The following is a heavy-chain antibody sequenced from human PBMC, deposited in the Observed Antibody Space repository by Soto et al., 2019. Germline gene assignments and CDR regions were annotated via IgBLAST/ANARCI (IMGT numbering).Heavy chain of an antibody. V-gene: IGHV1-69*04. Sequence: SVKVSCKASGGTFSSYTISWVRQAPGQGLEWMGRIIPILGIANYAQRFQGRVTITADKSTSTAYMELSSLRSEDTAVYYSAGEGNWNDPGDYWGQGTLVTVS. CDR1: GGTFSSYT. D-gene: IGHD1-1*01. J-gene: IGHJ4*02. CDR3: AGEGNWNDPGDY. CDR2: IIPILGIA.